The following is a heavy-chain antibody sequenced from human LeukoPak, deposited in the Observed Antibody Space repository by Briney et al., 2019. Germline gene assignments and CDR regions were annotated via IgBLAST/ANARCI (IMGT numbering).Heavy chain of an antibody. CDR1: GGSISSDY. J-gene: IGHJ3*02. V-gene: IGHV4-59*08. CDR2: IYYSGST. Sequence: SETLSLICTVSGGSISSDYWNWIRQPPGKGLEWIGYIYYSGSTNYNPSLKSRVTTLVDTSKNQFSLKLSSVTAADTAVYYCASTYDSGSYFQPLDIWGQGTMVTVSS. D-gene: IGHD3-10*01. CDR3: ASTYDSGSYFQPLDI.